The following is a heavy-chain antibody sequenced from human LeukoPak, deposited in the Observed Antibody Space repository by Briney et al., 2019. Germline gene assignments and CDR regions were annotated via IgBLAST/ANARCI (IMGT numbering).Heavy chain of an antibody. CDR2: IKQDGSEK. J-gene: IGHJ6*03. Sequence: GGSLRLSCAASGFTFSSYWMSWVRQAPGKGLEWVANIKQDGSEKYYVDPVKGRFTISRDNAKNSLYLQMNSLRAEDTAVYYCARDGSGSYAYYYYYMDVWGKGTTVTISS. D-gene: IGHD3-10*01. CDR3: ARDGSGSYAYYYYYMDV. V-gene: IGHV3-7*01. CDR1: GFTFSSYW.